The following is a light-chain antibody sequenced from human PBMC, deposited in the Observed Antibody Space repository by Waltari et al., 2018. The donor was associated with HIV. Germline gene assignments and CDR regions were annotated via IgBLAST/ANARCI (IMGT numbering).Light chain of an antibody. J-gene: IGKJ3*01. CDR1: QSVNNF. Sequence: EIVLTQSPATLSLAPGETATLSCRASQSVNNFLAWYHQRPGQAPRLLIYGTSTRATGIPARFSGSGSGTEFTLTISSLQSEDFAVYYCQQYNNWPPLFGPGTKVDIK. CDR3: QQYNNWPPL. CDR2: GTS. V-gene: IGKV3-15*01.